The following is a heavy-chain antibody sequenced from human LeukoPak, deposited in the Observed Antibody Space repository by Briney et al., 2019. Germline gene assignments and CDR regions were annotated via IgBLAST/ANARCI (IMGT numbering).Heavy chain of an antibody. CDR2: ISYDGSNK. J-gene: IGHJ4*02. Sequence: GGSLRLSCAASGFTFSSYAIHWVRQAPGKGLEWVAVISYDGSNKYYADSVKGRFTISRDNSKNTLYLQMNSLRAEDTAVYYCARGLGVPAAIFSDFGYWGQGILVTVSS. CDR3: ARGLGVPAAIFSDFGY. CDR1: GFTFSSYA. V-gene: IGHV3-30-3*01. D-gene: IGHD2-2*01.